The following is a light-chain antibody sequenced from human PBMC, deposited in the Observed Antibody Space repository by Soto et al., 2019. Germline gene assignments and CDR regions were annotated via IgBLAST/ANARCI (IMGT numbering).Light chain of an antibody. Sequence: QSVLTQPPSASGTPGQRVTISCSGSSSNIGSNTVNWYQQLPGTAPKLLIYSNNQRPSGVPDRFSGSKSGTSASLAISGVQFEDEADYYGAAWDDSLNGYVFGTGTKVTVL. J-gene: IGLJ1*01. CDR3: AAWDDSLNGYV. V-gene: IGLV1-44*01. CDR2: SNN. CDR1: SSNIGSNT.